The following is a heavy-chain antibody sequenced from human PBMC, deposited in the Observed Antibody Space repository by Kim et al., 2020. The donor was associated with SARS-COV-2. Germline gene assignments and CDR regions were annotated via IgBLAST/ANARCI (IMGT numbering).Heavy chain of an antibody. V-gene: IGHV3-11*01. CDR2: ISSSGSTI. J-gene: IGHJ6*02. Sequence: GGSLRLSCAASGFTFSDYYMSWIRQAPGKGLEWVSYISSSGSTIYYADSVKGRFTISRDNAKNSLYLQMNSLRAEDTAVYYCARDARTNYDFWSGRPNYGMDVWGQGTTVTVSS. D-gene: IGHD3-3*01. CDR3: ARDARTNYDFWSGRPNYGMDV. CDR1: GFTFSDYY.